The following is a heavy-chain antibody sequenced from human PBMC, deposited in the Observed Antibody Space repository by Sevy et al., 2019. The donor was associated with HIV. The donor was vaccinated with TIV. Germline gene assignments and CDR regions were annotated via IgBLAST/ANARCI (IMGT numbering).Heavy chain of an antibody. CDR2: ISSSSSYI. Sequence: GGSLRLSCAASGFTFSSYSMNWVRQAPGKGLEWVLSISSSSSYIYYADSVKGRFTISRDNAKNSLYLQMNSLRAEDTAVYYCARDIVVVPAAIAGAFDIWGQGTIVTVSS. J-gene: IGHJ3*02. D-gene: IGHD2-2*01. CDR1: GFTFSSYS. CDR3: ARDIVVVPAAIAGAFDI. V-gene: IGHV3-21*01.